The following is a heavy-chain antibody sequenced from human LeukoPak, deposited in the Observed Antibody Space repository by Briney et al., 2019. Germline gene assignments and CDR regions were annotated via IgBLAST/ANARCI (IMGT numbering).Heavy chain of an antibody. CDR1: GFTFSVYG. D-gene: IGHD6-25*01. CDR3: VGASGPFDI. Sequence: GGSLRLSCVASGFTFSVYGLHWVRQAPGKGLEWVAVIWSDGSNKYYADSVRGRFTISRDNSKNTLYLQLSSLRAEDTAMYSCVGASGPFDIWGQGTMVTVSS. J-gene: IGHJ3*02. V-gene: IGHV3-33*01. CDR2: IWSDGSNK.